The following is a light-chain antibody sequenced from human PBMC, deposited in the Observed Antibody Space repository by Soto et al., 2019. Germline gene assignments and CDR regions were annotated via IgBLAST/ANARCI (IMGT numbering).Light chain of an antibody. Sequence: QSVLTQPPPASGTPGQRVTISCSGSRSDIGSNYVYWYQHLPGMAPKLLIYRNDQRPSGVPDRISGSRSGTSASLAIIGLRSEDEADYYCASWDDTLSVPIFGGGTKLTVL. CDR2: RND. V-gene: IGLV1-47*01. CDR1: RSDIGSNY. J-gene: IGLJ2*01. CDR3: ASWDDTLSVPI.